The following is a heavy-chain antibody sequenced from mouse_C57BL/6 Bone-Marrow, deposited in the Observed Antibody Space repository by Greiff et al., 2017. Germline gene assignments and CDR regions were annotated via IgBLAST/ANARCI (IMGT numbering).Heavy chain of an antibody. D-gene: IGHD1-1*01. CDR1: GYTFTSYG. J-gene: IGHJ2*01. CDR3: ARLYGSPFDY. V-gene: IGHV1-81*01. Sequence: QVQLKESGAELARPGASVKLSCKASGYTFTSYGISWVKQRTGQGLEWIGEIYPRSGNTYYNEKFKGKATLTADKSSSTAYMELRSLTSEDSAVYFLARLYGSPFDYWGQGTTLTVSS. CDR2: IYPRSGNT.